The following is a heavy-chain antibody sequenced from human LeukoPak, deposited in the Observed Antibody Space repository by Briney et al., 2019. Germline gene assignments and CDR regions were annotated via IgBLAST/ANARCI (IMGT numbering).Heavy chain of an antibody. Sequence: SETLSLTCTVSGGSISGYYWSWFRQPPGKGLEWIGEINHSGSTNYNPSLKSRVTISVDTSKNQFSLKLSSVTAADTAVYYCARAPGYSSSSGGLDPWGQGTLVTVSS. CDR1: GGSISGYY. V-gene: IGHV4-34*01. CDR3: ARAPGYSSSSGGLDP. J-gene: IGHJ5*02. D-gene: IGHD6-6*01. CDR2: INHSGST.